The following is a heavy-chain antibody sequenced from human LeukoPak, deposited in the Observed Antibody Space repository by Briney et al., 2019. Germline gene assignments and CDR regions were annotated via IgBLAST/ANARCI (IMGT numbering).Heavy chain of an antibody. D-gene: IGHD5-12*01. Sequence: GGSLRLSCEGLGFSFNTYSMNWVRQAPGKGLEWVSSISSSGNHIYYADSVEGRFTISRDYSKNSLYLQMNSLRPEDTAVYYCASSGYNGYEGHMDVWGNGTTVIISS. CDR2: ISSSGNHI. CDR1: GFSFNTYS. V-gene: IGHV3-21*06. J-gene: IGHJ6*03. CDR3: ASSGYNGYEGHMDV.